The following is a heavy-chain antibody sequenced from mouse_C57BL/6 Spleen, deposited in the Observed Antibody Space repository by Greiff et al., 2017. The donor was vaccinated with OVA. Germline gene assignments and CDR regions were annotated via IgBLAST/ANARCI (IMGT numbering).Heavy chain of an antibody. CDR2: IDPSARET. Sequence: QVQLKQPGAELVRPGSSVQLSCKASCYTFTSYWLHWVKQRPIQGLEWIGNIDPSARETHYNQKFKDKATLTVDKSSSTAYMQLSSLTSEDSAVYYCARYAGSTPWFAYWGQGTLVTVSA. D-gene: IGHD1-1*01. V-gene: IGHV1-52*01. CDR3: ARYAGSTPWFAY. CDR1: CYTFTSYW. J-gene: IGHJ3*01.